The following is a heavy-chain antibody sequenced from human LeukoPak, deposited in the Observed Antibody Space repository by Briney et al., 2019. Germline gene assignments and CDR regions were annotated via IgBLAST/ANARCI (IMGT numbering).Heavy chain of an antibody. CDR1: GGSFSSSSYY. CDR3: ARRVFPRRGWFDP. CDR2: INHSGST. V-gene: IGHV4-39*07. Sequence: PSETLSLTCTVSGGSFSSSSYYWGWIRQPPGKGLEWIGNINHSGSTNYNPSLKSRVTISVDTSKNQFSLKLSSVTAADTAVYYCARRVFPRRGWFDPWGQGTLVTVSS. J-gene: IGHJ5*02.